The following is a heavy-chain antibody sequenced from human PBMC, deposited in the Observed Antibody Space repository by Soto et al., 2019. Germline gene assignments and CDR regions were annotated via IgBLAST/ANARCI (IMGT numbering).Heavy chain of an antibody. CDR1: GGSFSGYY. J-gene: IGHJ2*01. Sequence: SETLSVTCTVSGGSFSGYYWTLIRQPPGKGLEWIGEINHSGTINFNPSLKSRLTISLDTSKKHFSLKLSSVTDADTAAYYCARSDRSGDHRDRHAVPTRRTTDL. CDR3: ARSDRSGDHRDRHAVPTRRTTDL. V-gene: IGHV4-34*01. D-gene: IGHD3-10*01. CDR2: INHSGTI.